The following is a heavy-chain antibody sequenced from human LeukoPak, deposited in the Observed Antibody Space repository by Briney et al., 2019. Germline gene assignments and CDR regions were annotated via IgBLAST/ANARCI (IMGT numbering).Heavy chain of an antibody. J-gene: IGHJ4*02. CDR2: ISSSGTTI. D-gene: IGHD1-26*01. CDR3: ARRRDSGSLQHFDY. CDR1: GFTFSDYY. V-gene: IGHV3-11*01. Sequence: PGGSLRLSCAASGFTFSDYYMSWIRQAPGKGLEWVSYISSSGTTIYYADSVKGRFTISRDNAKNSLYLQMNSLRAEDTAVYYWARRRDSGSLQHFDYWGQGTLVTVSS.